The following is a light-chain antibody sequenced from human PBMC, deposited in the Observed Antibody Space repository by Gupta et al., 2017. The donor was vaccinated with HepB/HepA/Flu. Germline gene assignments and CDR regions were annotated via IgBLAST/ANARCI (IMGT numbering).Light chain of an antibody. V-gene: IGLV2-23*02. CDR2: EVS. J-gene: IGLJ2*01. Sequence: QSALTQPASVSGSPGQSITISCFGTSSDVGSYNLVSWYQQHPGKAPKLMIYEVSKWPSGVPNRFSGSKSGNTASLTISGLQAEDEADYYCCSYAGSSTFVVFGGGTKLTVL. CDR3: CSYAGSSTFVV. CDR1: SSDVGSYNL.